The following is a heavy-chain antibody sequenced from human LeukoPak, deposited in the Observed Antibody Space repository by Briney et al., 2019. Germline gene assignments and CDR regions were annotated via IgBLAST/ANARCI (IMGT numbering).Heavy chain of an antibody. CDR1: GYTFTNYE. CDR2: MNPNSGDT. CDR3: ARWLEN. D-gene: IGHD5-12*01. Sequence: ASVKVSCKAYGYTFTNYEVNWVRQAPGQGLEWMGWMNPNSGDTGYAQKFQGRVTMTRDTSISTAYMELSSLRSDDTAVYYCARWLENWGQGTLVTVSS. J-gene: IGHJ4*02. V-gene: IGHV1-8*01.